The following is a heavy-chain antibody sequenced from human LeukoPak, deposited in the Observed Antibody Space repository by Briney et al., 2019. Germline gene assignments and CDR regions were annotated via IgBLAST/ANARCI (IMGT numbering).Heavy chain of an antibody. CDR1: GFNVSNNY. D-gene: IGHD5-18*01. CDR2: IYSGGDT. CDR3: ARDLGGDTATVY. Sequence: GGSLRLSCAASGFNVSNNYINWVRQAPGKGLEWVSVIYSGGDTYYADSVEGRFTISRDNSKNTVFLQMNSPRVDDTAVYHCARDLGGDTATVYWGQGTLVTVSS. V-gene: IGHV3-66*01. J-gene: IGHJ4*02.